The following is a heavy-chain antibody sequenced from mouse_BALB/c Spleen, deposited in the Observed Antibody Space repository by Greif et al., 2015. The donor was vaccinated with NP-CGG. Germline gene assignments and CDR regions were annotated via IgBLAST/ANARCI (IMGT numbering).Heavy chain of an antibody. CDR2: IWSGGST. CDR1: GFSLTGYG. CDR3: ARGATAMYYFDY. D-gene: IGHD1-2*01. V-gene: IGHV2-2*02. J-gene: IGHJ2*01. Sequence: VQGVESGPGLVQPSQSLSITCTVSGFSLTGYGVHWVRQSPGKGLEWLGVIWSGGSTDYNAAFISRLSISKDNSKSQVFFKMNSLQANDTAIYYCARGATAMYYFDYWGQGTTLTVSS.